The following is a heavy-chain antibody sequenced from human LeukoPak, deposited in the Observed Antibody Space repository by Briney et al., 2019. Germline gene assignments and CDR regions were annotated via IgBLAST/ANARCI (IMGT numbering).Heavy chain of an antibody. CDR2: ISWNSGSI. CDR3: AKGSYYDILTAVSFDY. J-gene: IGHJ4*02. CDR1: GFTFDDYA. D-gene: IGHD3-9*01. V-gene: IGHV3-9*03. Sequence: GGSLRLSCAASGFTFDDYAMHWVRQAPGQGLEWVSGISWNSGSIGYADSVKGRFTISRDNAKNSLYLQMNSLRAEDMALYYCAKGSYYDILTAVSFDYWGQGTLVTVSS.